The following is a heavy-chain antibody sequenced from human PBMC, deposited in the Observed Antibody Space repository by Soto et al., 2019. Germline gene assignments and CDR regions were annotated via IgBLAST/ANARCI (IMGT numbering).Heavy chain of an antibody. Sequence: QITLKESGPTLVKPTQTLTLTCTFSGFSLSTSGVGVGWIRQPPGKALEWLALIYWDDDKRYSPSLKSRLTIPKDNSTHQVVLTMTNMDPVDTATYYCAHLPDSSGYFVEFQHWGQGTLVTVSS. D-gene: IGHD3-22*01. V-gene: IGHV2-5*02. J-gene: IGHJ1*01. CDR3: AHLPDSSGYFVEFQH. CDR1: GFSLSTSGVG. CDR2: IYWDDDK.